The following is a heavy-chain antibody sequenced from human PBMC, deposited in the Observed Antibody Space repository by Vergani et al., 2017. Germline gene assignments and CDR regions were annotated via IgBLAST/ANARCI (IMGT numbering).Heavy chain of an antibody. J-gene: IGHJ4*02. CDR1: GSTFSSYA. Sequence: EVQLVESGGGLVQPGGSLRLSCAASGSTFSSYAMNWVRQAPGKGLEWVSYISRSSSTIYNADSVKGRFTISRDNAKNYLHLQMNNLRAEDTAVYYCARQSRDVFCTNGVCPLGYWGQGALVTVSS. CDR3: ARQSRDVFCTNGVCPLGY. CDR2: ISRSSSTI. V-gene: IGHV3-48*01. D-gene: IGHD2-8*01.